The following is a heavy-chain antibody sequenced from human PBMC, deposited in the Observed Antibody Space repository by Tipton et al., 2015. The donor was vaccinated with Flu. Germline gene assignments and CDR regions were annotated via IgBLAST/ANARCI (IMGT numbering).Heavy chain of an antibody. Sequence: TLSLTCTVPGGSISHYFWSWLRQSPGKGLGWSGYIYSSGRTEYNPSFRSRVTLSIDASKNQFSLKLNSVTAADTGMYFCAHEVYYDSGGFLVNAFDIWGQGTLVTVSS. CDR2: IYSSGRT. J-gene: IGHJ3*02. CDR3: AHEVYYDSGGFLVNAFDI. CDR1: GGSISHYF. V-gene: IGHV4-4*08. D-gene: IGHD3-22*01.